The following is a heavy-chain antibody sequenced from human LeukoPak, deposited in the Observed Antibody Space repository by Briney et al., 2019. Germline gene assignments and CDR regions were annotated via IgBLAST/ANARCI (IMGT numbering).Heavy chain of an antibody. Sequence: GGSLRLSCAASGFTFSNAWMSWVRQAPGKGLEWVGRIKSKTDGGTTDYAAPVKGRFTISRDDSKNTLYLQMNSLKTEDTAVYYCLASQTTPGAFDIWGQGTMVTVSS. CDR1: GFTFSNAW. D-gene: IGHD1/OR15-1a*01. V-gene: IGHV3-15*01. J-gene: IGHJ3*02. CDR3: LASQTTPGAFDI. CDR2: IKSKTDGGTT.